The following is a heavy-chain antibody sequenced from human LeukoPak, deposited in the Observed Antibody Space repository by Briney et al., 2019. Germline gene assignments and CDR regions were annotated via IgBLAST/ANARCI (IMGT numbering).Heavy chain of an antibody. J-gene: IGHJ6*02. D-gene: IGHD2-15*01. CDR2: IYCSGST. V-gene: IGHV4-59*08. Sequence: PSETLSLTCTVSGASISSDYWSWIRQPPGKGLEWIGYIYCSGSTNYNPSLKSRVTISVDTSKNQFSLKLSSVTAADTAVYYRARLLSGAPFGYYYYGMDVWGQGTTVTVSS. CDR3: ARLLSGAPFGYYYYGMDV. CDR1: GASISSDY.